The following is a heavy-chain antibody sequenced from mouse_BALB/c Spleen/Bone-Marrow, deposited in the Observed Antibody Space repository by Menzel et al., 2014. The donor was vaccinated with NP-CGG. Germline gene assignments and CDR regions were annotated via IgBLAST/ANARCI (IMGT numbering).Heavy chain of an antibody. CDR1: GFNIKDTY. V-gene: IGHV14-3*02. Sequence: VQLKQSGAELVKPGASVKLSCTASGFNIKDTYMHWVKERPEQGLEWIGRIDPANGNTKYDPKFQGKATITADTSSNTAYLQLSSLTSEDTAVYYCVYGRDWYSYVWGAGTTVTVSS. J-gene: IGHJ1*01. D-gene: IGHD1-1*01. CDR2: IDPANGNT. CDR3: VYGRDWYSYV.